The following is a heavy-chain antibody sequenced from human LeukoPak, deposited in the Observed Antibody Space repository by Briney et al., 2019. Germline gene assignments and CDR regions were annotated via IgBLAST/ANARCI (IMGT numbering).Heavy chain of an antibody. Sequence: SSETLSLTCTVSGGSISSYYWSWIRQPPGKGLEWIGYIYYSGSTNYNPSLKSRVTVSVDTSKNQFSLKLSSVTAADTAVYYCAREYSSSHDAFDIWGQGTMVTVSS. D-gene: IGHD6-6*01. V-gene: IGHV4-59*01. CDR1: GGSISSYY. CDR2: IYYSGST. CDR3: AREYSSSHDAFDI. J-gene: IGHJ3*02.